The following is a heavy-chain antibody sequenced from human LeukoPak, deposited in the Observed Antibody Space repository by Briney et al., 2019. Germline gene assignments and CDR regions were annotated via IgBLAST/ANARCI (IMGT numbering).Heavy chain of an antibody. CDR2: INPSGGST. J-gene: IGHJ3*02. Sequence: ASVKVSCKASGYTFTNYTLNWVRQAPGQGLEWMGIINPSGGSTSYAQKFQGRVTMTRDTSTSTVYMELSSPRSEDTAVYYCARADSEDAFDIWGQGTMVTVSS. V-gene: IGHV1-46*01. CDR1: GYTFTNYT. D-gene: IGHD1-26*01. CDR3: ARADSEDAFDI.